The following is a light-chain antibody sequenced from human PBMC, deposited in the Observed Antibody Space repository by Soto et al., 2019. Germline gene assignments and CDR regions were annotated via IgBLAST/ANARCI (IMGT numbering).Light chain of an antibody. CDR3: QSFDSSLTVWM. J-gene: IGLJ3*02. Sequence: QSVLTQPPSVSGAPGQRVTISCTGSTSNLGAGYDVNWYQQLPGTVPKLLIHGNNIRPSGVPDRFSGSKSDTSASLAITGLQTEDEADYYCQSFDSSLTVWMFGGGTKLTVL. CDR1: TSNLGAGYD. V-gene: IGLV1-40*01. CDR2: GNN.